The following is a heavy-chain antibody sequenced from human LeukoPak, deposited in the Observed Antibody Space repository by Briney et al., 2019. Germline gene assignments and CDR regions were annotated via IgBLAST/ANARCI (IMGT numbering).Heavy chain of an antibody. V-gene: IGHV1-46*01. D-gene: IGHD6-13*01. Sequence: PGASVKVSCKASGYTFTNYYMVWVRQAPGQGLEWMGIINPSSGTTNYAQKFQGRVTMTRDMSTSTVYMELSSLRSEDTAVYYCARGPSSSWVDYWGQGTLVTVSS. CDR1: GYTFTNYY. J-gene: IGHJ4*02. CDR3: ARGPSSSWVDY. CDR2: INPSSGTT.